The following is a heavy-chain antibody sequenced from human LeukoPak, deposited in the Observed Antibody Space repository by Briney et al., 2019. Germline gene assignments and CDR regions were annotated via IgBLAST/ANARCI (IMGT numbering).Heavy chain of an antibody. D-gene: IGHD2-2*01. V-gene: IGHV4-61*09. CDR3: ARDDWTYCSSTTCPDAYI. Sequence: MASQTLSLTCTVSGGSVSSGTYDWSWIRQPAGKGLEWIGHIYTSENTNYNPSLKSRVPISVDTSKNQFSLKLTSVTAADTAVYYCARDDWTYCSSTTCPDAYIWGQGTMVTVSS. CDR1: GGSVSSGTYD. CDR2: IYTSENT. J-gene: IGHJ3*02.